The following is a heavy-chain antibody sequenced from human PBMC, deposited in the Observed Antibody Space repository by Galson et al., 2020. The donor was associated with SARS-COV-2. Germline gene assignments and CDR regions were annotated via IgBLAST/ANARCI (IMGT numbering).Heavy chain of an antibody. V-gene: IGHV3-23*01. CDR3: AKDRVPYSTRRWDY. CDR2: ISGSGGST. J-gene: IGHJ4*02. Sequence: GESLKISCAASGFTFSSYAMSWVRQAPGKGLEWVSAISGSGGSTYYADSVKGRFTISRDNSKNTLYLQMNSLRAEDTAVYYCAKDRVPYSTRRWDYWGQGTLVSVSS. CDR1: GFTFSSYA. D-gene: IGHD6-13*01.